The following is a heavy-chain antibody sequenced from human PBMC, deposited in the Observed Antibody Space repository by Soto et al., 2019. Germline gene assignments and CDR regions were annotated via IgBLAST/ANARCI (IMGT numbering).Heavy chain of an antibody. J-gene: IGHJ3*02. D-gene: IGHD4-17*01. Sequence: PSETLSLTCTVSGVSISGSNYYWGWIRQPPGKGLEWIGNIYYSGSTYYNPSLKSRVTISVDTSKNQFSLKLSSVTAADTAVYYCARDGYGGNSGAFDIWGQGTMVTVSS. CDR1: GVSISGSNYY. CDR3: ARDGYGGNSGAFDI. CDR2: IYYSGST. V-gene: IGHV4-30-4*08.